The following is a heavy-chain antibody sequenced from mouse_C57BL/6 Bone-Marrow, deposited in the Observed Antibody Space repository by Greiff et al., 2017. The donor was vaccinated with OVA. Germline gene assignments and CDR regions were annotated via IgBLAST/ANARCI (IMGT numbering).Heavy chain of an antibody. Sequence: QVQLQQSDAELVKPGDSVKISCKVSGYTFTDHTIHWMKQRPEPGLEWIGYIYTRDGSTKYNEKFKGKATLTADKYSSTAYMQLNSLTSEGSAVYLCARSYYGSSYVGPWFAYWGQGTLVTVSA. V-gene: IGHV1-78*01. J-gene: IGHJ3*01. CDR2: IYTRDGST. D-gene: IGHD1-1*01. CDR1: GYTFTDHT. CDR3: ARSYYGSSYVGPWFAY.